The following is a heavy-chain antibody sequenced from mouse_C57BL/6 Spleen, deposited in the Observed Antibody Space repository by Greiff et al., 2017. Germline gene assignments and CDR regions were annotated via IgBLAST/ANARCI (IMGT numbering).Heavy chain of an antibody. D-gene: IGHD1-1*02. CDR3: ARSGDYGPDSWFAY. Sequence: QVQLQQSGAELVKPGASVKLSCKASGYTFTSYWMHWVKQRPGQGLEWIGMIHPNSGSTNYNEKFKSKATLTVDKSSSTAYMQLSSLTSEDSAVYYCARSGDYGPDSWFAYWGQGTLVTVSA. V-gene: IGHV1-64*01. CDR1: GYTFTSYW. CDR2: IHPNSGST. J-gene: IGHJ3*01.